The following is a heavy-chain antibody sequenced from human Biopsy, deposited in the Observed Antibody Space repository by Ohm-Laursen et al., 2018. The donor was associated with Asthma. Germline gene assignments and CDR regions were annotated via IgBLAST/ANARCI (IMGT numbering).Heavy chain of an antibody. D-gene: IGHD2/OR15-2a*01. CDR1: GVALSGYT. CDR2: IVFASGAT. Sequence: ASVKVSCKVSGVALSGYTFEWVRQARGLGLEWIAWIVFASGATNYAQNFQDRLTVTRDMSAGSVSMELRGLSSTDTAVYYCAAGRTSLQGESLIRGQGTLVSVSS. V-gene: IGHV1-58*01. J-gene: IGHJ4*01. CDR3: AAGRTSLQGESLI.